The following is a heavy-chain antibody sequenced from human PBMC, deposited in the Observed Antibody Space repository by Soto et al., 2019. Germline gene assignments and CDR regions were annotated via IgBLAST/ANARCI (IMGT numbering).Heavy chain of an antibody. Sequence: ASVKVSCKACGYTFTGYYMHWVRQAPGQGLEWMGWINPNSGGTNYAQKFQGRVTMTRDTSISTAYMELSRLRSDDTAVYYCARMYYYGSGRYYYGMQVWGQGTTVNVS. D-gene: IGHD3-10*01. V-gene: IGHV1-2*02. CDR1: GYTFTGYY. CDR2: INPNSGGT. CDR3: ARMYYYGSGRYYYGMQV. J-gene: IGHJ6*01.